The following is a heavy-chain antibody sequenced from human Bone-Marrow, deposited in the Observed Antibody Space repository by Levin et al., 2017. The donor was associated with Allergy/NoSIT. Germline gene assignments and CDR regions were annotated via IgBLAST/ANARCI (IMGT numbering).Heavy chain of an antibody. CDR1: GFTFSSYA. CDR2: ISGSGGST. D-gene: IGHD2-15*01. V-gene: IGHV3-23*01. Sequence: LSLTCAASGFTFSSYAMSWVRQAPGKGLEWVSAISGSGGSTYYADSVKGRFTISRDNSKNTLYLQMNSLRAEDTAVYYCAKGNCSGGSCYSGGITGTTVADYFDYWGQGTLVTVSS. CDR3: AKGNCSGGSCYSGGITGTTVADYFDY. J-gene: IGHJ4*02.